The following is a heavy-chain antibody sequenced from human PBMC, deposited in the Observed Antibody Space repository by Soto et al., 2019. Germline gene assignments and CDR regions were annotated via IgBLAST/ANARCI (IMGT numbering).Heavy chain of an antibody. Sequence: SETLSLTCAVYGGSFSGYYWSWIRQPPGKGLEWIGEINHSGSTNYNPSLKSRVTISVDTSKNQFSLKLSSVTAADTAVYYCARGGCSGGSCYSVSGWFDPWGQGTLVTVSS. D-gene: IGHD2-15*01. CDR3: ARGGCSGGSCYSVSGWFDP. CDR1: GGSFSGYY. J-gene: IGHJ5*02. V-gene: IGHV4-34*01. CDR2: INHSGST.